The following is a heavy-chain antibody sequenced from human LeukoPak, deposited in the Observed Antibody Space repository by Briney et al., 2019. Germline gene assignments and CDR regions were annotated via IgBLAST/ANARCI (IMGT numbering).Heavy chain of an antibody. J-gene: IGHJ4*02. CDR1: GFTFTSYT. CDR2: IRTSGGVV. Sequence: GGSLRLSCAASGFTFTSYTMNWVRQAPGKGLEWISYIRTSGGVVSYTDSVKGRFTISTDSAKNSLYLQMNSLRAEDTAVYYCAKDGIKTYYYDSSGYYFDYWGQGTLVTVSS. V-gene: IGHV3-48*01. CDR3: AKDGIKTYYYDSSGYYFDY. D-gene: IGHD3-22*01.